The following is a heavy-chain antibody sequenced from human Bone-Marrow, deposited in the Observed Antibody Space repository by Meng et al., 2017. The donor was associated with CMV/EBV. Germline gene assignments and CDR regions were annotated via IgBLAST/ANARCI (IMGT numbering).Heavy chain of an antibody. J-gene: IGHJ6*02. CDR3: ARDIAARLGLIYYYYGMDV. CDR2: ISSSSSYI. CDR1: FSSYS. Sequence: FSSYSMNWVRQAPGKGLEWVSSISSSSSYIYYADSVKCRFTISRDNAKNSLYLQMNSLRAEDTAVYYCARDIAARLGLIYYYYGMDVWGQGTTVTVSS. D-gene: IGHD6-6*01. V-gene: IGHV3-21*01.